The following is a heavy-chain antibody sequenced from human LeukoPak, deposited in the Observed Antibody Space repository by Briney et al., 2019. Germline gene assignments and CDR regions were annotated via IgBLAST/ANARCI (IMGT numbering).Heavy chain of an antibody. CDR1: GFTFSSYA. CDR3: ASGIRERGFDS. D-gene: IGHD1-1*01. CDR2: IDPSGYTT. J-gene: IGHJ4*02. V-gene: IGHV3-21*01. Sequence: GGSLRLSCAASGFTFSSYAMSWVRQAPGRGLEWVSSIDPSGYTTFYAASVKGRFTISRDNAKNSQYLQMNSLRAEDTALYFCASGIRERGFDSWGQGTLVTVSS.